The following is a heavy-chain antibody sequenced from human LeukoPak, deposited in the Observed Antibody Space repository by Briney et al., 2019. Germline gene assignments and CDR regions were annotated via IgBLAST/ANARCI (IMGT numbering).Heavy chain of an antibody. V-gene: IGHV1-46*01. Sequence: ASVKVSCKASGYTFTSYYMHWVRQAPGQGLEWMGIINPSGGSTSYAQKFQGRVAMTRDTSTSTVYMELSSLRSEDTAVYYCARDGDIVVVPAAIKYNWFDPWGQGTLVTVSS. CDR3: ARDGDIVVVPAAIKYNWFDP. CDR1: GYTFTSYY. D-gene: IGHD2-2*02. CDR2: INPSGGST. J-gene: IGHJ5*02.